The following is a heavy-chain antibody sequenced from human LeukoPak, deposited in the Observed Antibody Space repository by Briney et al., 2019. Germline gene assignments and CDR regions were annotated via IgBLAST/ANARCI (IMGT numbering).Heavy chain of an antibody. J-gene: IGHJ4*02. CDR1: GFTFDYYA. D-gene: IGHD3-22*01. CDR3: ARDEYYDSRGYTS. Sequence: GGSLRLSCAASGFTFDYYAMHWVRQAPGKGLEWVSGISWNSGSIGYADSVKGRFTISRDNAKNSLFLQMNSLRAEDTAVYYCARDEYYDSRGYTSWGQGTLVTVSS. V-gene: IGHV3-9*01. CDR2: ISWNSGSI.